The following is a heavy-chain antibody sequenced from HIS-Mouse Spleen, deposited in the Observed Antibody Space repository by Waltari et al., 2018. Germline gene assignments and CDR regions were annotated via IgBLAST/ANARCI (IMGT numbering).Heavy chain of an antibody. Sequence: QVQLQQWGAGLLKPSETLSLTCAVYGGSFSGYYWRWLRQPPGKGLEWIGEINHSGSTNYNPSLKSRVTISVDTSKNQFSLKLSSVTAADTAVYYCAGPPIGYCSGGSCYFDIWGQGTMVTVSS. J-gene: IGHJ3*02. CDR2: INHSGST. CDR1: GGSFSGYY. D-gene: IGHD2-15*01. V-gene: IGHV4-34*01. CDR3: AGPPIGYCSGGSCYFDI.